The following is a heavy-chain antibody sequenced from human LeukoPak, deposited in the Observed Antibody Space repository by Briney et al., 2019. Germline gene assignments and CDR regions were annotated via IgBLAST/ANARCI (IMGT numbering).Heavy chain of an antibody. J-gene: IGHJ4*02. CDR3: ARLATVHFDY. CDR1: GGSISSTTYH. V-gene: IGHV4-39*01. Sequence: SETLSLTCTVSGGSISSTTYHWGWIRQPPGKGLEWIGSIHYSGTTHYNPSLKGRVTISVDTSKNQFSLKVSSVTAADTAVHYCARLATVHFDYWGQGTLVTVSS. D-gene: IGHD4-17*01. CDR2: IHYSGTT.